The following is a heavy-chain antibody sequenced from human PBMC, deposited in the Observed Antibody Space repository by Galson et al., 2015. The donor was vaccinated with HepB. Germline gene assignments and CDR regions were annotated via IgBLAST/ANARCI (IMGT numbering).Heavy chain of an antibody. CDR2: ISWNSGYI. CDR1: GFSFDDYA. D-gene: IGHD2-21*01. V-gene: IGHV3-9*01. J-gene: IGHJ2*01. CDR3: TKAGGLLTSWYFDL. Sequence: SLRLSCAASGFSFDDYAMHWVRQAPGKGLEWVSGISWNSGYIDYADSVKGRFTISRDNAKNSLYLQMNSLRAEDTALYYCTKAGGLLTSWYFDLWGRGTLVTVSS.